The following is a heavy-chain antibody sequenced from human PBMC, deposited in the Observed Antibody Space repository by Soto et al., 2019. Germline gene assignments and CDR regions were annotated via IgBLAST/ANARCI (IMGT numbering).Heavy chain of an antibody. J-gene: IGHJ6*02. CDR3: ARRWGFGVGRLEGGVDV. D-gene: IGHD3-3*01. V-gene: IGHV4-30-4*01. Sequence: LSLTCTVSGGSISSGDYYWSWIRQPPGKGLEWIGYIYYSGSTYYNPSLKSRVTISVDTSKNQFSLKLSSVTAADTAVYYCARRWGFGVGRLEGGVDVWGQGTTVTVSS. CDR2: IYYSGST. CDR1: GGSISSGDYY.